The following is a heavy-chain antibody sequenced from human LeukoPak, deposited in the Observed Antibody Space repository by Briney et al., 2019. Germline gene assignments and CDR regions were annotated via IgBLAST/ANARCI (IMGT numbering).Heavy chain of an antibody. Sequence: ASVKLSCKASGYTFTNYDMNWVRQAPGQGLEWMGWISTYNGDTNYAQNLQGRVTMTTDTSTSTAYMELRSLRSDDTAVYFCARGLDYADPWGEGSLVTVSS. CDR2: ISTYNGDT. D-gene: IGHD4-17*01. CDR1: GYTFTNYD. V-gene: IGHV1-18*01. CDR3: ARGLDYADP. J-gene: IGHJ5*02.